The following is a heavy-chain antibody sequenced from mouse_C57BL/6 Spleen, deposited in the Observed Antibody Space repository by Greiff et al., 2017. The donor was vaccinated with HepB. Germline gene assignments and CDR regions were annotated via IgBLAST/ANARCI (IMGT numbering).Heavy chain of an antibody. V-gene: IGHV1-26*01. CDR1: GYTFTDYY. D-gene: IGHD2-4*01. Sequence: EVQLQQSGPELVKPGASVKISCKASGYTFTDYYMNWVKQSHGKSLEWIGDINPNNGGTSYNQKFKGKATLTVDKSSSTAYMELRSLTSEDSAVYYCARGEDDYDGYFDVWGTGTTVTVSS. CDR2: INPNNGGT. CDR3: ARGEDDYDGYFDV. J-gene: IGHJ1*03.